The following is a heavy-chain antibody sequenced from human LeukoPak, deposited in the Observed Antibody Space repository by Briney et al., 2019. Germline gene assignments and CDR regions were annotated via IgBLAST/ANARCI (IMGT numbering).Heavy chain of an antibody. D-gene: IGHD3-16*01. CDR1: GGTFSTHA. J-gene: IGHJ5*02. V-gene: IGHV1-69*04. CDR3: ARESRELALSHFDP. CDR2: LIPIFSVG. Sequence: SVKVSCKASGGTFSTHAISWVRQAPGQWFEWMGRLIPIFSVGDYTQKFRGRVTITADTSTSTAYMELRSLTSEDTAVYYCARESRELALSHFDPWGQGTLVTVSS.